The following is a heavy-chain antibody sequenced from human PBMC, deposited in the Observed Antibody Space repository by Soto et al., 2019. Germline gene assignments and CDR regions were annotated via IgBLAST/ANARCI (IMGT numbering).Heavy chain of an antibody. D-gene: IGHD4-17*01. CDR2: ISYDGSNK. J-gene: IGHJ4*02. V-gene: IGHV3-30*18. CDR3: AKGPYWRGSNRLVTTFFGWPDY. Sequence: GGSLRLSCAASGFTFSSYGMHLVRQAPGKGLEWVAVISYDGSNKYYADSVKGRFTSSRDNSKNTLYLQMNSLRAEDTAVYYCAKGPYWRGSNRLVTTFFGWPDYWGQGTLVTVSS. CDR1: GFTFSSYG.